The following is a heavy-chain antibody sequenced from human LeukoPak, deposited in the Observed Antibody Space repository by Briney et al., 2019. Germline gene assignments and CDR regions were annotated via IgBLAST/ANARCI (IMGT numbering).Heavy chain of an antibody. CDR1: GFTFSSYW. CDR3: ARDDSSGYGLFDY. D-gene: IGHD3-22*01. Sequence: GGSLRLSCAASGFTFSSYWMSWVRQAPGKGLEWVANIKQDGSEKYYVDSVKGRFTISRDNAKNSLYLQMNSLRAEDTAVYYCARDDSSGYGLFDYWGQGTLVTVSS. CDR2: IKQDGSEK. V-gene: IGHV3-7*01. J-gene: IGHJ4*02.